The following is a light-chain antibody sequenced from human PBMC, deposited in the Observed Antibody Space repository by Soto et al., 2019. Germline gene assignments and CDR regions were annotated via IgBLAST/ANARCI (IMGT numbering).Light chain of an antibody. CDR2: EVT. J-gene: IGLJ1*01. Sequence: QSALTQPPSASGSPGQSVAISCTGTSSDVGGYNHVSWYQQYPGKAPKLIMYEVTKRPSGVPDRFTGSKSGNTASLTVSGLQAEDEADYYCCSYVGSNNYVFGTGTKVTVL. CDR3: CSYVGSNNYV. V-gene: IGLV2-8*01. CDR1: SSDVGGYNH.